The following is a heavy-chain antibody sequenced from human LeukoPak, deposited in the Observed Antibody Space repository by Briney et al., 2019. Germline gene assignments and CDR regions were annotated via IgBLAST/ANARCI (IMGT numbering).Heavy chain of an antibody. Sequence: SGGSLRLSCAASGFTFSSYSMNWVRQAPGRGREWVSSISSSSSYIYYADSVKGRFTISRDNAKNSLYLQMNSLRAEDTAVYYCAKRGYCSGGSCYSASQHWGQGTLVTVSS. V-gene: IGHV3-21*01. J-gene: IGHJ1*01. D-gene: IGHD2-15*01. CDR2: ISSSSSYI. CDR1: GFTFSSYS. CDR3: AKRGYCSGGSCYSASQH.